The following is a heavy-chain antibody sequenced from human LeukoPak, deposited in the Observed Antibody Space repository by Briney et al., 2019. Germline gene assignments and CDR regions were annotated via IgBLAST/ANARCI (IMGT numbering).Heavy chain of an antibody. CDR3: ATPARRLSTPESLFGGLDDHPLDY. Sequence: QPGGSLRLSCAASGFTFSSYWMSWVRQAPGKGLEWVANIKQDGSEKYYVDSVKGRFTISRDNSKNTLYLQMNSLRAEDTAVYYCATPARRLSTPESLFGGLDDHPLDYWGQGTLVTVSS. CDR1: GFTFSSYW. CDR2: IKQDGSEK. D-gene: IGHD2-2*01. V-gene: IGHV3-7*03. J-gene: IGHJ4*02.